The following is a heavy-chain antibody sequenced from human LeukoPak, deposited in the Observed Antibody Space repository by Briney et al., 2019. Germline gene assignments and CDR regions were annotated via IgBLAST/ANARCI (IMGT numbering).Heavy chain of an antibody. Sequence: PGGTLRLFRGASVFTDSINYISWIRHAPTKRLEWGSVFYSSGSTYDAGCVQGRFSIPRDRSKHTLYLQRNSLRADDTAVYYCARVPGGGIHLWDPFDYWGQGTLVTVSS. V-gene: IGHV3-66*01. J-gene: IGHJ4*02. CDR1: VFTDSINY. CDR3: ARVPGGGIHLWDPFDY. CDR2: FYSSGST. D-gene: IGHD5-18*01.